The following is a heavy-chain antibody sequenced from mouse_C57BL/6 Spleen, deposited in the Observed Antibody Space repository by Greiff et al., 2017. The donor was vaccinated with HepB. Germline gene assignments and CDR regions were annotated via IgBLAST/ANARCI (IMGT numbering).Heavy chain of an antibody. CDR3: AYSSGYGDWYFDV. CDR2: IYPGSSNT. J-gene: IGHJ1*03. CDR1: GYSFTSYY. Sequence: QVQLQQSGPELVKPGASVKISCKASGYSFTSYYIHWVKQRPGQGLEWIGWIYPGSSNTKYNEKFKGKATLTADTSSSTAYMQLSSLTSEDSAVYYCAYSSGYGDWYFDVWGTGTTVTVSS. V-gene: IGHV1-66*01. D-gene: IGHD3-2*02.